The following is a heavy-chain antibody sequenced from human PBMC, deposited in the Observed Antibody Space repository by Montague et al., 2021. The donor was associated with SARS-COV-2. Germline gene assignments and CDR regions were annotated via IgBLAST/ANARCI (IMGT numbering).Heavy chain of an antibody. V-gene: IGHV6-1*01. CDR2: TYYRSKWYH. J-gene: IGHJ3*02. CDR3: ARATTRMLYPENAFDI. CDR1: GDSVSSNTAT. Sequence: CAISGDSVSSNTATWNWIRQSPSRRLEWLGRTYYRSKWYHDYAISLKSRITINPDTSKNQFSLQLSSVAPEDTAVFYCARATTRMLYPENAFDIWGRGTMVTVSS. D-gene: IGHD2-15*01.